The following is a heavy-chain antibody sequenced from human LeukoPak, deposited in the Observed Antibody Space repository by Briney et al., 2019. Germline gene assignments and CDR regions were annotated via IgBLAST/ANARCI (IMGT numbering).Heavy chain of an antibody. CDR3: AKDYEYNSNTWYFH. D-gene: IGHD6-13*01. V-gene: IGHV3-53*01. Sequence: HPGGSLRLSCAASGFTVSSNYMSWVRQAPGKGLEWVSVIYSGGSTYYADSVKGRFTISRDNSKNTLYLQMNSLRAEDTAVYYCAKDYEYNSNTWYFHWGRGTLVSVSS. CDR2: IYSGGST. CDR1: GFTVSSNY. J-gene: IGHJ4*02.